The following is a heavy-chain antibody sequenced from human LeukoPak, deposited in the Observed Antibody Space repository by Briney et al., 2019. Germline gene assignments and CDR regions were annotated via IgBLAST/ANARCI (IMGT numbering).Heavy chain of an antibody. CDR2: ISYDGSNK. D-gene: IGHD6-13*01. CDR3: AKEDEAAAGIFDY. V-gene: IGHV3-30*18. J-gene: IGHJ4*02. CDR1: GFTFSSYG. Sequence: GGSLRLSCAASGFTFSSYGMHWVRQAPGKGLEWVAVISYDGSNKYYADSVKGRFTFSRDNSKNTLYLQMNSLRAEDTAVYYCAKEDEAAAGIFDYRGQGTLVTVSS.